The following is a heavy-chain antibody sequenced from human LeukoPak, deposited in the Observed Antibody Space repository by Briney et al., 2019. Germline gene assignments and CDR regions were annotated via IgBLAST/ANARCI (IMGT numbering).Heavy chain of an antibody. Sequence: NPGGSLRLSCAASGFTFSSYSMNWVRQAPGKGPEWVSFISSSSAHINYADSVKGRLTISRDNPRNSLYLQMNSLRAEDTAVYYCARDIGGSYTAIDYWGQGTLVTVSS. V-gene: IGHV3-21*01. D-gene: IGHD1-26*01. CDR2: ISSSSAHI. CDR1: GFTFSSYS. J-gene: IGHJ4*02. CDR3: ARDIGGSYTAIDY.